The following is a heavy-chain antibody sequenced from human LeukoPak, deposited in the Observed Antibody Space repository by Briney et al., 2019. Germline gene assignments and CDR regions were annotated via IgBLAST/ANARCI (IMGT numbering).Heavy chain of an antibody. CDR3: ARDWEQQLVLTSLDP. CDR1: GYTFTSYG. Sequence: ASVKVSCKASGYTFTSYGISWVRPAPAQGLEWMGWIRAYNGNTNYAQKLQCRVTMTTDTSTSTAYMELRSLRSDDTAVYYCARDWEQQLVLTSLDPWGQGTLVTVSS. V-gene: IGHV1-18*01. CDR2: IRAYNGNT. J-gene: IGHJ5*02. D-gene: IGHD6-13*01.